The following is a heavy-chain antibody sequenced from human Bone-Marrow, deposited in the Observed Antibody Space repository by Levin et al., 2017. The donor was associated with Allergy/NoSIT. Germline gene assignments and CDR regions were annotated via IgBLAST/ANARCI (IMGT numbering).Heavy chain of an antibody. J-gene: IGHJ4*02. D-gene: IGHD6-13*01. V-gene: IGHV3-72*01. CDR3: VRDSRFHYTDY. CDR2: IRNRADSYST. CDR1: GFTFSDHY. Sequence: GESLKISCSVSGFTFSDHYMDWVRQAPGKGLEWVGRIRNRADSYSTEYAASVRGSFSLSRDDSTDSLHLQMNSLKIEDSAVYYCVRDSRFHYTDYWGQGTLVTVSP.